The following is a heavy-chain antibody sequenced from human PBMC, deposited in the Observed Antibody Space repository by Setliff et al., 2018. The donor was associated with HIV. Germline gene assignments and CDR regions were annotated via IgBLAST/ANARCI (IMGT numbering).Heavy chain of an antibody. V-gene: IGHV3-30*02. CDR2: IRSDESDK. CDR1: GFTFSSYG. D-gene: IGHD2-8*02. CDR3: ARLVVLVPGHMEYYDY. Sequence: GGSLRLSCAASGFTFSSYGMHWVRQAPGKGLEWVAFIRSDESDKHYADSVKGRFTISRDNAKNLVYLQMSSLRAEDTAVYYCARLVVLVPGHMEYYDYWGQGSLVTVSS. J-gene: IGHJ4*02.